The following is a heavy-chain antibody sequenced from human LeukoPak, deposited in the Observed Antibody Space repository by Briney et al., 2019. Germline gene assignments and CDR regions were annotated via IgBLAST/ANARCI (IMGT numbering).Heavy chain of an antibody. CDR2: IYDDGTT. J-gene: IGHJ4*02. Sequence: GGSLRLSCAASGFSVSDNYMNWVRQAPGKGLEWVSVIYDDGTTYYADSVRGRFTNSRDNSKNTLYVKMNSLRAEDTAVYYCAKGHYGNTPQWGQGSLVTVSS. CDR1: GFSVSDNY. D-gene: IGHD1/OR15-1a*01. V-gene: IGHV3-66*01. CDR3: AKGHYGNTPQ.